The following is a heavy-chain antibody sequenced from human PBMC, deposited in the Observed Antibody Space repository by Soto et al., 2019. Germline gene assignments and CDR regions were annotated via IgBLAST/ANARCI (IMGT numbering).Heavy chain of an antibody. CDR2: IYYSGST. CDR1: GGSISSYY. CDR3: ARRSGGSSHY. J-gene: IGHJ4*02. V-gene: IGHV4-59*01. D-gene: IGHD2-15*01. Sequence: PSETLSLTCTVSGGSISSYYWSWIRQPPGKGLEWIGYIYYSGSTNYNPSLKSRVTISVDTSKNQFSLKLSSVTAADTAVYYCARRSGGSSHYCGTGTPVLVSS.